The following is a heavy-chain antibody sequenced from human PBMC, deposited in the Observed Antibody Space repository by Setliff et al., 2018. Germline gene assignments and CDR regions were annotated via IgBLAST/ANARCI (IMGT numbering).Heavy chain of an antibody. J-gene: IGHJ4*02. V-gene: IGHV3-21*01. D-gene: IGHD2-2*01. Sequence: GSLRLSCAASGFSFTTYTMNWIRQAPGQGLEWVSSIDTSSTWIYYADSVKGRFTISRDNAENSLYLQMSSLRAEDTAVYYCARSETCHSTHCSPYDYWGQGTPVTVSS. CDR2: IDTSSTWI. CDR3: ARSETCHSTHCSPYDY. CDR1: GFSFTTYT.